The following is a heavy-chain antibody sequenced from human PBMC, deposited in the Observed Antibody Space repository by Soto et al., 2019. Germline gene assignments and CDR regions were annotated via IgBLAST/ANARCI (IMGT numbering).Heavy chain of an antibody. V-gene: IGHV3-64*02. CDR3: ARGGLSVTHGFDY. Sequence: PGGSLRLSCAASGFTFDYYAMHWVRQAPGKGLEYVSAISSNGGSTYYADSVRGRFTISRDNSKNTLYLQMGSLRAEDMAVYYCARGGLSVTHGFDYWGQGTLVTVSS. D-gene: IGHD4-17*01. J-gene: IGHJ4*02. CDR1: GFTFDYYA. CDR2: ISSNGGST.